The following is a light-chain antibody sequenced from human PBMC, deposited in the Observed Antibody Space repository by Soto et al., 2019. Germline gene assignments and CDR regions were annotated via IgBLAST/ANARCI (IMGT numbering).Light chain of an antibody. J-gene: IGLJ3*02. V-gene: IGLV1-51*02. Sequence: QSVLTQPPSVSAAPGQKVTISCSGSSSNIGNNYVSWYQQLPGTAPKLLIYENDKRPSGIPDRFSGSKSATSATLGITGLQTGDEADYYCGTWDNSLSARVFGGGTKVTVL. CDR2: END. CDR1: SSNIGNNY. CDR3: GTWDNSLSARV.